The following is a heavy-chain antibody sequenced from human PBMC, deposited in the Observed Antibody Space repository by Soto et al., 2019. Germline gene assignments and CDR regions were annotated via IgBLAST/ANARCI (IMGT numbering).Heavy chain of an antibody. CDR1: GGTFSSYA. V-gene: IGHV1-69*01. Sequence: QVPLVQSGAEVKKPGSSVTVSCKASGGTFSSYAIHWVRQAPGQGLEWMGGIIPMYGPAKYAQRFQGRVTITADASTTTVYMELTSLTSQDPAVYYWARVTSMVRGVIDNWFDPWGHGILVTVSS. CDR2: IIPMYGPA. J-gene: IGHJ5*02. D-gene: IGHD3-10*01. CDR3: ARVTSMVRGVIDNWFDP.